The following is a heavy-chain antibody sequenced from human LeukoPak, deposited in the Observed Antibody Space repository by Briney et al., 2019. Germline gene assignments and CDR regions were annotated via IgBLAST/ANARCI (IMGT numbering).Heavy chain of an antibody. V-gene: IGHV3-74*01. CDR3: TSDYFDSGGYRYYFNY. D-gene: IGHD3-22*01. J-gene: IGHJ4*02. CDR1: GFTFSSYW. Sequence: GGSLRLSCAASGFTFSSYWMHWVRQAPGKGLVWVSRINSDGSSTSYADSVKGRFTISRDNAKNTLYLQMNSLRAEDTAVYYCTSDYFDSGGYRYYFNYWGQGTLVTVSS. CDR2: INSDGSST.